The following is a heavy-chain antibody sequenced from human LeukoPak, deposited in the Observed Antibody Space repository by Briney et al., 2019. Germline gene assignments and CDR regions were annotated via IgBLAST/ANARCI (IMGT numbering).Heavy chain of an antibody. V-gene: IGHV4-30-4*01. J-gene: IGHJ3*02. Sequence: SETLSLTCTVSGGSISSSSYYWSWIRQPPGKGLEWIGYIYYSGSTYYNPSLKSRVTISVDTSKNQFSLKLSSVTAADTAVYYCARLIRTGAFDIWGQGTMVTVSS. CDR3: ARLIRTGAFDI. D-gene: IGHD3-16*01. CDR1: GGSISSSSYY. CDR2: IYYSGST.